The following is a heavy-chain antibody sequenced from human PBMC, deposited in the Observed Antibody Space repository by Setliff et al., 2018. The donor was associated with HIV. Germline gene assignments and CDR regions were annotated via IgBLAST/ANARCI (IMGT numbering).Heavy chain of an antibody. D-gene: IGHD5-12*01. CDR1: GGSISSSSYY. V-gene: IGHV4-39*01. CDR3: ARHLYGGYAGGFDY. Sequence: SETLSLTCTVSGGSISSSSYYWGWIRQPPGKGLEWIGSIYYSGSTYYNPSLKSRVTISVDTSKNQFSLKLSSVTAADTAVYYCARHLYGGYAGGFDYWGQGTLVTVSS. J-gene: IGHJ4*02. CDR2: IYYSGST.